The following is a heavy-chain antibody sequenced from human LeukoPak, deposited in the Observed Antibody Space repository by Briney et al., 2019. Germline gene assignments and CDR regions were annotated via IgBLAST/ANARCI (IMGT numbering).Heavy chain of an antibody. V-gene: IGHV1-18*01. CDR1: GYTFTSYG. Sequence: VASVKVSCKASGYTFTSYGISWVRQAPGQGPEWMGWIAVYNGDTKFLQKFQGRVTLTTDASTNTAYMELRSLTSDDTAVYYCARQAGYSTGWYGGYYFDHWGQGTPVTVSA. CDR2: IAVYNGDT. CDR3: ARQAGYSTGWYGGYYFDH. J-gene: IGHJ4*02. D-gene: IGHD6-19*01.